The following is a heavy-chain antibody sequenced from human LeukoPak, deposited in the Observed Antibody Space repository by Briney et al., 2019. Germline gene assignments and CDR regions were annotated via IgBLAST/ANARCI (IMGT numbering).Heavy chain of an antibody. CDR1: GYTFTSYD. D-gene: IGHD3-10*01. CDR3: ARVPSMRRVRGVITRYYFDY. CDR2: MNPNSGNT. Sequence: ASVKVSCKASGYTFTSYDINWVRQATGQGLECIGWMNPNSGNTVYAQKFQGRVTITRNTSISTAYMALSSLRSEDTAVCFCARVPSMRRVRGVITRYYFDYWGQGTMVTVSS. J-gene: IGHJ4*02. V-gene: IGHV1-8*03.